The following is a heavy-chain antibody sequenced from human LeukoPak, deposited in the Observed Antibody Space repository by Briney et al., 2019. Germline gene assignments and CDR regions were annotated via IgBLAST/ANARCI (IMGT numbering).Heavy chain of an antibody. J-gene: IGHJ1*01. CDR3: AKGITMIVVVTEYFQH. Sequence: GGSLRLSCAGSGFIFNSYAMSWVRQTPGKELEWVSGISGSGGSTYYADSVTGRFTISRDNSKNTLYLQMDSLRPEDTAVYYCAKGITMIVVVTEYFQHGGQAPWSPSPQ. CDR2: ISGSGGST. CDR1: GFIFNSYA. V-gene: IGHV3-23*01. D-gene: IGHD3-22*01.